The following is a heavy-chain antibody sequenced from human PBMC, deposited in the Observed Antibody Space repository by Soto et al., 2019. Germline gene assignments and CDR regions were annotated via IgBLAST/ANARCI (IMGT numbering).Heavy chain of an antibody. CDR3: TRHPNINKYCSGGSCYPEDYYYYYMDV. J-gene: IGHJ6*03. V-gene: IGHV1-8*01. CDR1: GYTFNSYD. Sequence: ASVKVSCKASGYTFNSYDINWVRQATGQGLEWMGWMNPNSGNTGYAQKFQGRVTMTRNTSISTAYMELSSLKASDTAMYYCTRHPNINKYCSGGSCYPEDYYYYYMDVWGKGTTVTVSS. D-gene: IGHD2-15*01. CDR2: MNPNSGNT.